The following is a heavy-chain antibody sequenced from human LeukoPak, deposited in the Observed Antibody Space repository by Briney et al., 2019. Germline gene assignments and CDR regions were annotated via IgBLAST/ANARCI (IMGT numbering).Heavy chain of an antibody. D-gene: IGHD3-9*01. CDR1: IGSLNSYF. V-gene: IGHV4-4*07. CDR3: ARGKEMSRTSGYYSFDF. Sequence: SETLSLTCTVSIGSLNSYFRTWVRQPAGKGLEWIGRVSDTGRAYYNPSLESRVTISLDTSKNQFSLKVTSVTAADTAVYYCARGKEMSRTSGYYSFDFWGQGTLVSVSS. CDR2: VSDTGRA. J-gene: IGHJ4*02.